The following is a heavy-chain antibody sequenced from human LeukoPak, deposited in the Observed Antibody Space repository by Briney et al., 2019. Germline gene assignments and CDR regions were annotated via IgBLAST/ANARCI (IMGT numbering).Heavy chain of an antibody. Sequence: GGSMRLSCAASGFTFSNYEMNWVRQAPGKGLEWISHISNFGDIIHYADSVEGRFTISRDNAKNSLYLQMDSLRAEDTAVYYCAKDATAVVGTVYMDVWGKGTTVTISS. J-gene: IGHJ6*03. V-gene: IGHV3-48*03. D-gene: IGHD6-13*01. CDR3: AKDATAVVGTVYMDV. CDR1: GFTFSNYE. CDR2: ISNFGDII.